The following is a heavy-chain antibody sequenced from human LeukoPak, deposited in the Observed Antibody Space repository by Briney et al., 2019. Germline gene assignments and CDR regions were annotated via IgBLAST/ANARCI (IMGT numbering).Heavy chain of an antibody. CDR3: ARAYGYCSSTSCYEGGEYFDY. Sequence: PSETLSLTCTVSGGSVGSAGYYWSWIRQPPGGGLEWIGYIYYIRNTSYSPSLKSRVTMSLDPSKNQFSLKLNSVTAADTAVYYCARAYGYCSSTSCYEGGEYFDYWGQGTLVTVSS. V-gene: IGHV4-61*08. J-gene: IGHJ4*02. D-gene: IGHD2-2*01. CDR1: GGSVGSAGYY. CDR2: IYYIRNT.